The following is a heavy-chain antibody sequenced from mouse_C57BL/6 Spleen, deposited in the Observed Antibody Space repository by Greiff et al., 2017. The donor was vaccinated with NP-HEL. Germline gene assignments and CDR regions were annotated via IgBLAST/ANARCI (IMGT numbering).Heavy chain of an antibody. CDR1: GYTFTDYE. V-gene: IGHV1-15*01. D-gene: IGHD4-1*01. CDR2: IDPETGGT. J-gene: IGHJ4*01. Sequence: VQLVESGAELVRPGASVTLSCKASGYTFTDYEMHWVKQTPVHGLEWIGAIDPETGGTAYNQKFKGKAILTADKSSSTAYMELRSLTSEDSAVYYCTRSLTGTGAYAMDYWGQGTSVTVSS. CDR3: TRSLTGTGAYAMDY.